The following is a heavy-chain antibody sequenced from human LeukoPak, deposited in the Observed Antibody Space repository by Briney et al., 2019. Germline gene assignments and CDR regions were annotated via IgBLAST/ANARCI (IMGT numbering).Heavy chain of an antibody. J-gene: IGHJ4*02. CDR3: AKGWLAPGPTYDY. V-gene: IGHV3-23*01. Sequence: PGGSLRLSRAASGFTFSGYAMGWVRQAPGKGPEWVSAISASGGTTHYADSVKGRFTLSRDNSRNTLHLQLHSLRAEDTAIYYCAKGWLAPGPTYDYWGQGTLVTVSS. D-gene: IGHD5-12*01. CDR1: GFTFSGYA. CDR2: ISASGGTT.